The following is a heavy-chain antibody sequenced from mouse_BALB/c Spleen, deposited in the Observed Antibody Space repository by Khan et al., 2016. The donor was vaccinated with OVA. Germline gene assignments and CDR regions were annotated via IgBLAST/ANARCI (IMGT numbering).Heavy chain of an antibody. CDR3: ATLDGNPFAV. D-gene: IGHD2-1*01. CDR2: IEPPNDDS. V-gene: IGHV14-3*02. J-gene: IGHJ3*01. Sequence: VQLQQPGAELVKPGASVKLSCSASGFNIKDTYIHWMKQRPEQGLEWLGRIEPPNDDSKYGPKFQAKAILTADTSSNTAYLQLSSLTSEDTAVYYCATLDGNPFAVRGQGTLVSGSA. CDR1: GFNIKDTY.